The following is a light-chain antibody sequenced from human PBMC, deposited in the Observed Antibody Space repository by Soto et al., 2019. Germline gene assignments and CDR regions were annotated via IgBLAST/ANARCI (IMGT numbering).Light chain of an antibody. V-gene: IGKV1-12*01. CDR1: QGISSL. J-gene: IGKJ2*01. CDR2: AAS. CDR3: QQANSFPYT. Sequence: DIQMTQSPSSVSASVGDRVTITCRASQGISSLLAWYQQKPGKAPKLLIYAASSLQSGVPSRFSGSGSGTDFTPTISSLQPEDFAPCSCQQANSFPYTFGQGTKLEIK.